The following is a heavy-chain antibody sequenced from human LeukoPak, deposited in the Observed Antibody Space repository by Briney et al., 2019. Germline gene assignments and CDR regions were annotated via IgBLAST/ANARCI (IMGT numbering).Heavy chain of an antibody. Sequence: ASVKVSCKASGYTFTSYYMHWVRQAPGQGLEWVGIINPSSGSTSYAQKFQGRVTMTRDTSTSTVYMELSSLRSEDTAVYYCARAYSTVTTTDYWGQGTLVTVSS. CDR1: GYTFTSYY. CDR3: ARAYSTVTTTDY. D-gene: IGHD4-17*01. J-gene: IGHJ4*02. V-gene: IGHV1-46*01. CDR2: INPSSGST.